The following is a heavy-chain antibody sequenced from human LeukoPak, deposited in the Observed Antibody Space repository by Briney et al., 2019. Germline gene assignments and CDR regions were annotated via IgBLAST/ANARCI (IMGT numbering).Heavy chain of an antibody. CDR3: AREGSYYDYFDY. CDR1: GGSFSGYY. D-gene: IGHD1-26*01. J-gene: IGHJ4*02. CDR2: INHSGST. V-gene: IGHV4-34*01. Sequence: SETLSLTCAVYGGSFSGYYWSWIRQPPGKGLEWIGEINHSGSTNYNPSLKSRVTISVDTSKNQFSLKLSSVAAADTAVYYCAREGSYYDYFDYRGQGTLVTVSS.